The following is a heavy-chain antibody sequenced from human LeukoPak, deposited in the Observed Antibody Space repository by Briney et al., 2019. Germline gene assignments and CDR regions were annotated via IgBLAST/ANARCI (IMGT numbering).Heavy chain of an antibody. CDR3: ARAVAGNYYFDY. CDR1: GFTVSSNY. Sequence: GGSLRLSCAASGFTVSSNYMSWVRQAPGKGLEWVSVIYSGGSTYYADSVKGGFTISRDNSKNTLYLQMNSLRAEDTAVYYCARAVAGNYYFDYWGQGTLVTVSS. J-gene: IGHJ4*02. V-gene: IGHV3-66*01. D-gene: IGHD6-19*01. CDR2: IYSGGST.